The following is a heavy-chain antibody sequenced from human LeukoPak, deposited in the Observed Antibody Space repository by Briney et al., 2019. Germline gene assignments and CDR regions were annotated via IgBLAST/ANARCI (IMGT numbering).Heavy chain of an antibody. J-gene: IGHJ4*02. D-gene: IGHD2-2*01. CDR1: GGSFSNYA. CDR3: ARDSSPYQVLIKTPLPDS. CDR2: IIPIFGTT. Sequence: GASVKVSCKASGGSFSNYAINWVRQAPGQGLEWMGSIIPIFGTTHYAQKFQGRVTITADESTSTAYMELSSLRSEDTALYYCARDSSPYQVLIKTPLPDSWGQGTLVTVSS. V-gene: IGHV1-69*13.